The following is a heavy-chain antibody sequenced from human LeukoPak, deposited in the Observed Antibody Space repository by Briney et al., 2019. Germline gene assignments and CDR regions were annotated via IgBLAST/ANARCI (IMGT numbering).Heavy chain of an antibody. D-gene: IGHD3-10*01. CDR3: ARANYGSGSYYGDY. CDR2: ISAYNGNT. J-gene: IGHJ4*02. V-gene: IGHV1-18*01. Sequence: ASVKVSCKASGYTFTSYGISWVRQAPGQGLEWMGWISAYNGNTNYAQKLQGRVTMTTDTSTSTAYMELRSLRSDDTAVYSCARANYGSGSYYGDYWGQGTLVTVSS. CDR1: GYTFTSYG.